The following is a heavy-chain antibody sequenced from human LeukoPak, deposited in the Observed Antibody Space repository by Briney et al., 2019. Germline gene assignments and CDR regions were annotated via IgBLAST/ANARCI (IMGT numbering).Heavy chain of an antibody. CDR1: GFTFSSYS. CDR3: ARDFYRIVVVPHYFDY. Sequence: GGSLRLSCAASGFTFSSYSMNWVRQAPGKGLEWVSSISSSSSYIYYADSVKGRFAISRDNAKNSLYLQMNSLRAEDTAVYYCARDFYRIVVVPHYFDYWGQGTLVIVSS. J-gene: IGHJ4*02. CDR2: ISSSSSYI. V-gene: IGHV3-21*01. D-gene: IGHD3-22*01.